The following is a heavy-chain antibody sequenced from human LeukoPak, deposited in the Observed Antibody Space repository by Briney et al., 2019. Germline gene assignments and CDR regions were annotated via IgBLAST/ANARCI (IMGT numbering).Heavy chain of an antibody. CDR3: ARDRQAAGIGWFDP. D-gene: IGHD6-13*01. J-gene: IGHJ5*02. CDR1: GYTFTGYH. V-gene: IGHV1-2*02. Sequence: ASVKVSCKASGYTFTGYHMHWVRQAPGQGLEWMGWINPNSGGTNYAQKFQGRVTMTRDTSISTAYMELSRLRPDDTAVYYCARDRQAAGIGWFDPWGQGTLVTVSS. CDR2: INPNSGGT.